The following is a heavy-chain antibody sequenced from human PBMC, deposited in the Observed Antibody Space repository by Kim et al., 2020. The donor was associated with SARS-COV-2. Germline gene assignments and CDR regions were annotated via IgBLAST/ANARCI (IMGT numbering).Heavy chain of an antibody. D-gene: IGHD2-15*01. CDR3: WAIGTAATDGMDV. CDR2: IKSKTDGGTT. Sequence: GGSLRLSCAASGFTFSNAWMSWVRQAPGKGLEWVGRIKSKTDGGTTDYAAPVKGRFTISRDDSKNTLYLQMNSLKTEDTAVYYCWAIGTAATDGMDVWGQGTTVTVSS. V-gene: IGHV3-15*01. CDR1: GFTFSNAW. J-gene: IGHJ6*02.